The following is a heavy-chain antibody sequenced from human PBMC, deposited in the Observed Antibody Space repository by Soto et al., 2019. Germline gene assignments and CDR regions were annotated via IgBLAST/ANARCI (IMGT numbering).Heavy chain of an antibody. Sequence: EVQLVESGGGLVQPGGSLRLSCAASGFTFTNHFMTWVRQTPGKGLEWVATIKADGNDPYYMDSVKGRFTISRDNAKKSLSHQMSGLGDDDTGIYYWGGGGAPRGGQGTRFPVPS. J-gene: IGHJ6*02. CDR1: GFTFTNHF. D-gene: IGHD3-16*01. CDR3: GGGGAPR. V-gene: IGHV3-7*04. CDR2: IKADGNDP.